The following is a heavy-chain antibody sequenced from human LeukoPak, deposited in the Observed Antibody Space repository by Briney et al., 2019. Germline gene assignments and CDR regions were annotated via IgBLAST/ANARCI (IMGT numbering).Heavy chain of an antibody. J-gene: IGHJ4*02. V-gene: IGHV3-48*03. CDR2: ISSSGSTI. D-gene: IGHD4-17*01. Sequence: PGGSLRLSCAASGFTFSSYEMNWVRQAPGKGLEWVSYISSSGSTIYYADSVKGRFTISRDNAKNSLYLQMNSLRAEDTALYYCARDYYGDSYFDSWGQGTLVTVSS. CDR3: ARDYYGDSYFDS. CDR1: GFTFSSYE.